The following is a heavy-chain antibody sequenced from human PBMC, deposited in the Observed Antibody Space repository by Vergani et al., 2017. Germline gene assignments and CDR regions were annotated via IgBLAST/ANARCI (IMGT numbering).Heavy chain of an antibody. Sequence: QVQLVESGGGVVQPGRSLRLSCAASGFTFSSYPMHRVRPAPGKGLEWVAVISYDGSNKYYADSVKGRFTISRDNSKNTLYLQMNSLRAEDTAVYYCARDGGYCSGGSCDYYYYYMDVWGKGTTVTVSS. D-gene: IGHD2-15*01. CDR1: GFTFSSYP. J-gene: IGHJ6*03. V-gene: IGHV3-30-3*01. CDR3: ARDGGYCSGGSCDYYYYYMDV. CDR2: ISYDGSNK.